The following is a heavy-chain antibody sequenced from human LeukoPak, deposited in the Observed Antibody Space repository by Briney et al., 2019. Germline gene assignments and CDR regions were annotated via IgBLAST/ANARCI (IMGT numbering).Heavy chain of an antibody. CDR1: GFTFSSYG. Sequence: GRSLRLSCAASGFTFSSYGMHWVRQAPGKGLEWVAVISYDGSNKYYADSVKGRFTISRDNSKNTLHLQMNSLRAEDTAVYYCAKVAFGSGWKEDYFDYWGQGTLVTVSS. CDR3: AKVAFGSGWKEDYFDY. J-gene: IGHJ4*02. CDR2: ISYDGSNK. D-gene: IGHD6-19*01. V-gene: IGHV3-30*18.